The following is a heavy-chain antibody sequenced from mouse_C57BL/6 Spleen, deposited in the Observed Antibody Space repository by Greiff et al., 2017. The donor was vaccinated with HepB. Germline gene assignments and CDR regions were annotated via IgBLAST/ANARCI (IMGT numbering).Heavy chain of an antibody. CDR1: GFTFSSYA. V-gene: IGHV5-4*01. D-gene: IGHD2-4*01. CDR2: ISDGGSYT. CDR3: ARDGDYDAYYFDY. Sequence: EVQRVESGGGLVKPGGSLKLSCAASGFTFSSYAMSWVRQTPEKRLEWVATISDGGSYTYYPDNVKGRFTISRDNAKNNLYLQMSHLKSEDTAMYYCARDGDYDAYYFDYWGQGTTLTVSS. J-gene: IGHJ2*01.